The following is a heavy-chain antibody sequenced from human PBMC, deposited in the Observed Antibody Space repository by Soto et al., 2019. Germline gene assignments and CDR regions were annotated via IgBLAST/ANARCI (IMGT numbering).Heavy chain of an antibody. V-gene: IGHV3-13*04. J-gene: IGHJ6*02. Sequence: GGSLRLSCTASGFTFSSYDMQWVRQATGKGLEWVSAIGTAGDTYYPGSVKGRFTISRENAKNSLYLQMNSLRAGDTAVYYCARSPPGGYHYYYGMDVWGQGTTVTVSS. CDR3: ARSPPGGYHYYYGMDV. CDR2: IGTAGDT. D-gene: IGHD3-22*01. CDR1: GFTFSSYD.